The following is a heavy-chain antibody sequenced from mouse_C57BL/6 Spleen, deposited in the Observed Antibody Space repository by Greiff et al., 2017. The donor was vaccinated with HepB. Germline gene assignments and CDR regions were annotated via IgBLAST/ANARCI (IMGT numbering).Heavy chain of an antibody. D-gene: IGHD2-5*01. Sequence: VQLQQPGAELVKPGASVKLSCKASGYTFTSYWMHWVKQRPGQGLEWIGMIHPNSGSTNYNEKFKSKATLTVDKSSSTAYMQLSRLTSEDSAVYYCARDSNPFDYWGQGTTLTVSS. CDR1: GYTFTSYW. J-gene: IGHJ2*01. V-gene: IGHV1-64*01. CDR3: ARDSNPFDY. CDR2: IHPNSGST.